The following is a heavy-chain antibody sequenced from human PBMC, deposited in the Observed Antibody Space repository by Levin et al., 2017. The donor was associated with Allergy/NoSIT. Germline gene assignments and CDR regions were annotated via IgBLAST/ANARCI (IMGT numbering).Heavy chain of an antibody. V-gene: IGHV5-51*01. CDR3: ARHVLSDPVNCSGGTGYYFDF. CDR1: GYTFPTYP. CDR2: IYPGDSDA. J-gene: IGHJ4*02. D-gene: IGHD2-15*01. Sequence: GGSLRLSCKGSGYTFPTYPIGWVRQMPGKGLEWMGTIYPGDSDARYSPSFQGQVTISADKSTSTAYLQWSSLKASDSAIYYCARHVLSDPVNCSGGTGYYFDFWGQGALVTVSS.